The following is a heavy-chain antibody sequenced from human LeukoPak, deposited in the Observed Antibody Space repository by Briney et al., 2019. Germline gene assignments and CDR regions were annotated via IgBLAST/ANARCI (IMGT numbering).Heavy chain of an antibody. J-gene: IGHJ4*02. CDR3: AKGYYDSSGYYDY. D-gene: IGHD3-22*01. V-gene: IGHV3-30*04. CDR1: GFTFSSYA. CDR2: ISYDGSNK. Sequence: GGSLRLSCAASGFTFSSYAMHWVRQAPGKGLEWVAVISYDGSNKYYADSVKGRFTISRDNSKNTLYLQMNSLRAEDTAVYYCAKGYYDSSGYYDYWGQGTLVTVSS.